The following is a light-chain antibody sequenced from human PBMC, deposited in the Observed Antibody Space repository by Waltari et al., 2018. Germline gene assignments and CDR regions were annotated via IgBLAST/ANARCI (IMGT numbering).Light chain of an antibody. Sequence: DVQMTQSPSSLSASLGDSVTITCRASQDIGNSLAWHQQKPGKAPKLLVYDVSKLERGVPPRFSGSGSGTDYTLTISSLQPEDFATYYCQQYHGTPQTFGQGTKVEVK. CDR3: QQYHGTPQT. J-gene: IGKJ1*01. CDR1: QDIGNS. CDR2: DVS. V-gene: IGKV1-NL1*01.